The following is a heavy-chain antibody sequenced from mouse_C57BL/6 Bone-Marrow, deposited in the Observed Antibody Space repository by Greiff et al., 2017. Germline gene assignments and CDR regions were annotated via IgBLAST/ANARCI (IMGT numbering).Heavy chain of an antibody. D-gene: IGHD3-1*01. CDR3: ARWGLRRGYAMDY. CDR2: IYPGSGNT. V-gene: IGHV1-81*01. CDR1: GYTFTSYG. Sequence: VQLQQSGAELARPGASVKLSCKASGYTFTSYGISWVKQRTGQGLEWIGEIYPGSGNTYYNEKFKGKATLTADKSSSTSYMELRSLTSEDSAVYFCARWGLRRGYAMDYWGQGTSVTVSS. J-gene: IGHJ4*01.